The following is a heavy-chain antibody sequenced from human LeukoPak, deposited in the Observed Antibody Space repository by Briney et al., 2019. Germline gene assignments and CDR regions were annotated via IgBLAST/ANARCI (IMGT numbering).Heavy chain of an antibody. D-gene: IGHD5-12*01. CDR3: ARDVSGYDYGFDY. V-gene: IGHV3-48*02. CDR2: IGRTGTI. CDR1: GFTFSSYS. J-gene: IGHJ4*02. Sequence: GGSLRLSCVASGFTFSSYSLNWVRQAPGKGLEGVSYIGRTGTIYYADSVKGRFTISRDNAMSSLYLQMNSLRDEDTAVYYCARDVSGYDYGFDYWGRGTLVTVSS.